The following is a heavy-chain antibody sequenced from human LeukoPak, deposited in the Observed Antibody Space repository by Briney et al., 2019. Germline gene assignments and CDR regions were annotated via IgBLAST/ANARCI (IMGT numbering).Heavy chain of an antibody. D-gene: IGHD4-23*01. Sequence: SETLSLTCTVSGGSLSKYYWSWIRQPPGKGREWMGYIYYSGSTNYNPSLKSRVTISVDTSTNYSSLKLTSVTASETVVSYFAIVRGYGGNAWDAFDIWGQGTMVTVSS. V-gene: IGHV4-59*01. CDR2: IYYSGST. CDR1: GGSLSKYY. CDR3: AIVRGYGGNAWDAFDI. J-gene: IGHJ3*02.